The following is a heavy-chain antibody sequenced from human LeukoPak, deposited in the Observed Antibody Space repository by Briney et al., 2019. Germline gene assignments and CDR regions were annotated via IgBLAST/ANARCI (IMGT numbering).Heavy chain of an antibody. J-gene: IGHJ6*02. CDR1: GFTFSNYW. Sequence: PGGSLRLSCAASGFTFSNYWMNWVRQPPGKGLEWIGEINHSGSTNYNPSLKSRVTISVDTSKNQFSLKLSSVTAADTAVYYCARGVSNWGRYYYGMDVWGQGTTVTVSS. D-gene: IGHD7-27*01. CDR2: INHSGST. V-gene: IGHV4-34*01. CDR3: ARGVSNWGRYYYGMDV.